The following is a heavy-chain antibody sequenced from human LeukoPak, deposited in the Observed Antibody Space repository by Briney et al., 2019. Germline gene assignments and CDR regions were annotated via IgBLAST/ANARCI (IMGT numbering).Heavy chain of an antibody. CDR2: ISYDGSNK. J-gene: IGHJ4*02. D-gene: IGHD3-22*01. Sequence: GGSLRLSCAASGFTFSSYDMHWVRQAPGKGLEWVAVISYDGSNKYYADSVKGRFTISRDNSKNTLFVQMSSLRAEDTAVYYCARGEYYSDTSSYFDYWGQGTLVTVSS. V-gene: IGHV3-30*03. CDR3: ARGEYYSDTSSYFDY. CDR1: GFTFSSYD.